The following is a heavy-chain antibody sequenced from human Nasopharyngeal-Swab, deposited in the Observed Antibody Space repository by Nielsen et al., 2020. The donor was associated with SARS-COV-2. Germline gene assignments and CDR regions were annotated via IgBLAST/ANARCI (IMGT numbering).Heavy chain of an antibody. CDR1: GGSISSSSYY. Sequence: GSLRLPCTVSGGSISSSSYYWGWIRQPPGKGLEWIGSIYYSGSTYYNPSLKSRVTISVDTSKNQFSLKLSSVTAADTAVYYCAGAAAGGLSFDYWGQGTLVTVSS. J-gene: IGHJ4*02. V-gene: IGHV4-39*01. D-gene: IGHD6-13*01. CDR2: IYYSGST. CDR3: AGAAAGGLSFDY.